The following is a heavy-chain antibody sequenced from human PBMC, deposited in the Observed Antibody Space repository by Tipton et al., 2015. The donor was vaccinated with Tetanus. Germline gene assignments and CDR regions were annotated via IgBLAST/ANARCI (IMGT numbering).Heavy chain of an antibody. CDR1: GYTFTSYY. Sequence: QLVQSGAEVKKPGASVKVSCKASGYTFTSYYMHWVRQAPGQGLEWMGIINPSGGSTSYAQKFQGRVTMTRDTSTSTVYMELSSLRSEDTVVYYCARDEGDIVVVPAAMGDYWGQRTLVPVSS. CDR3: ARDEGDIVVVPAAMGDY. V-gene: IGHV1-46*01. CDR2: INPSGGST. J-gene: IGHJ4*02. D-gene: IGHD2-2*01.